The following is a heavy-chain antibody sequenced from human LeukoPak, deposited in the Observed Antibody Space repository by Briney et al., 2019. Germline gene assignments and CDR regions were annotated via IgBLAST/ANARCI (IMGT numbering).Heavy chain of an antibody. CDR2: ISGSGGST. CDR1: GFNFNSYT. D-gene: IGHD3-22*01. Sequence: GGSLRLSCAASGFNFNSYTMNWVRQAPGKGLEWVSAISGSGGSTYYADSVKGRFTISRDNSKNTLYLQMNSLRAEDTAVYYCAEPEGGYYDIRPDWGQGTLVTVSS. CDR3: AEPEGGYYDIRPD. J-gene: IGHJ4*02. V-gene: IGHV3-23*01.